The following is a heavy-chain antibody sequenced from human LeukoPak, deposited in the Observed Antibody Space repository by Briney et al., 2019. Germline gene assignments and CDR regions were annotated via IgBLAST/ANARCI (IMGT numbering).Heavy chain of an antibody. Sequence: PSETLSLTCAVYGGSFSGYYWSWIRQPPGKGLEWIGEINPSGSTNYNPSLKSRVTISVDTSKNQFSLKLSSVTAADTAVYYCARLAVAGRFDYWGQGTLVTVSS. CDR2: INPSGST. D-gene: IGHD6-19*01. CDR3: ARLAVAGRFDY. CDR1: GGSFSGYY. V-gene: IGHV4-34*01. J-gene: IGHJ4*02.